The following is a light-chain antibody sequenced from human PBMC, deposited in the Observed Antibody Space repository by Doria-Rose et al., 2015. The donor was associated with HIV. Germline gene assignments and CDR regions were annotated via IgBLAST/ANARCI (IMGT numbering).Light chain of an antibody. J-gene: IGKJ1*01. CDR3: HQYGTSWT. CDR2: DGS. CDR1: QSFSSTY. V-gene: IGKV3-20*01. Sequence: EIVMTQSPGTLSLSPGGRATLSCRASQSFSSTYLAWYQQKPGQAPSLLIYDGSTRATGIPDRFSASGSGTDFTLTINRLEPGDFALYYCHQYGTSWTFGQGTKVEI.